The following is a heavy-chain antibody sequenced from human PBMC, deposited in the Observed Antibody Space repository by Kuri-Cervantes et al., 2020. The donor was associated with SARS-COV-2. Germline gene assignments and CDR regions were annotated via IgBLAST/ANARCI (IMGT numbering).Heavy chain of an antibody. V-gene: IGHV4-61*08. J-gene: IGHJ4*02. Sequence: SETLSLTCTVSGGSISSGGYYWSWIRQPPGKGLEWIGYIYYSGSTNYNPSLKSRVTISVDTSKSQFSLKLSSVTAADTAVYYCAREGLMGTMDYWGQGTLVTVSS. D-gene: IGHD2-8*01. CDR2: IYYSGST. CDR3: AREGLMGTMDY. CDR1: GGSISSGGYY.